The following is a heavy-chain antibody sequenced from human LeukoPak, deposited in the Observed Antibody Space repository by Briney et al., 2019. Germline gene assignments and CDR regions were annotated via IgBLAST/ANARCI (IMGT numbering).Heavy chain of an antibody. V-gene: IGHV3-30*18. CDR3: AKDLGYCSGTSCSAIDY. CDR2: ISYDRSNQ. Sequence: SGGSLRLSCAASGFTFSSYGIHWVRQAPGKGLDWVAVISYDRSNQYFADSVKGRFTISRDNSKNTLYLQMNSLIPEDTAVYYCAKDLGYCSGTSCSAIDYWGQGTLVTVSS. D-gene: IGHD2-15*01. J-gene: IGHJ4*02. CDR1: GFTFSSYG.